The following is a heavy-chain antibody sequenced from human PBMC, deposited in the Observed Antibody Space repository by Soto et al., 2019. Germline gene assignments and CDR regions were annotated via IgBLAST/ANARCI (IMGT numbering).Heavy chain of an antibody. Sequence: ASVNVSCKASGYSFITSYHMHWVRQAPGQGLEWMGIINPTGSMTSYSQKFQGRLTMTRDTSTATDYMELSNLTSEDTALYFCARDTGYDHDAFDIWGQGTMVTVSS. CDR3: ARDTGYDHDAFDI. CDR1: GYSFITSYH. V-gene: IGHV1-46*01. D-gene: IGHD5-12*01. J-gene: IGHJ3*02. CDR2: INPTGSMT.